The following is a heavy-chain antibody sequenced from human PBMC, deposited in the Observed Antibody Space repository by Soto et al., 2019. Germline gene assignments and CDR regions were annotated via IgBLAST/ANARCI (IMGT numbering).Heavy chain of an antibody. CDR3: ARRVFP. CDR1: GGSISSGGYY. Sequence: QVQLQESGPGLVKPSQTLSLTCTVSGGSISSGGYYWSWIRQHPEKGLEWIGYIYYSGSTYYKPSPXNXXTISVDTSKSQFSLQLSSVPAADTAGYSCARRVFPWARGTLVTVSS. J-gene: IGHJ5*02. CDR2: IYYSGST. V-gene: IGHV4-31*03.